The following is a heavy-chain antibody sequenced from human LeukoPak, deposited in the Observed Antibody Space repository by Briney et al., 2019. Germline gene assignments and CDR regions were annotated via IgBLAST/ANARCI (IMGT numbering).Heavy chain of an antibody. CDR1: GFTFSGFA. CDR2: ISYHGRDK. V-gene: IGHV3-30*04. D-gene: IGHD3-22*01. Sequence: GTSLRLSCAGSGFTFSGFAMHWVRQAPGKGLEWVAAISYHGRDKYYADAVSGRFTISRDNSKNTLHLEMNSLRTDDTAVYYCTKERGGGGRRINLMVGGYGPWGQGTQVTDSS. CDR3: TKERGGGGRRINLMVGGYGP. J-gene: IGHJ5*02.